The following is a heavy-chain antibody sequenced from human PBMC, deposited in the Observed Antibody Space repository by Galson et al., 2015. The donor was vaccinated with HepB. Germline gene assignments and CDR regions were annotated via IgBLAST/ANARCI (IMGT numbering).Heavy chain of an antibody. Sequence: SLRLSCAASGFTFSDYGMHWVRQAPGKGLEWVAFIRHDGRNKYYGDSVKGRFSIARDNSKSTLDLEMNSLRPEDTAIYYCAKDALGGRYCSGGICYVVSNYYGMDVWGQGTTVTVSS. CDR1: GFTFSDYG. CDR2: IRHDGRNK. J-gene: IGHJ6*02. CDR3: AKDALGGRYCSGGICYVVSNYYGMDV. D-gene: IGHD2-15*01. V-gene: IGHV3-30*02.